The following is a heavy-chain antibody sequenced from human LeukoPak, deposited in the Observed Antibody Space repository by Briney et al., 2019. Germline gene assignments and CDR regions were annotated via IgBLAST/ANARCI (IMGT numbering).Heavy chain of an antibody. CDR2: TRNKANSYTT. V-gene: IGHV3-72*01. CDR3: ARGDILTGYYFDY. CDR1: GFTFSDHY. D-gene: IGHD3-9*01. Sequence: PGGSLRLSCAASGFTFSDHYMDWVRQATGKGLEWVGRTRNKANSYTTEYAASVKGRFTISRDDSKNSLYLQMNSLKTEDTAVYYCARGDILTGYYFDYWGQGTLVTVSS. J-gene: IGHJ4*02.